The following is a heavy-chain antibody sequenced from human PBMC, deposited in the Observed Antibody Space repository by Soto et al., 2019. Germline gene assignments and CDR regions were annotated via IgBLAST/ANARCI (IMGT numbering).Heavy chain of an antibody. CDR2: INHSGST. D-gene: IGHD3-3*01. CDR3: ARVAVPKYDFWSGYSLPPWFDP. Sequence: SGTLYVTCVVFGGSFSGYYWSWIRQPPGKGLEWIGEINHSGSTNYNPSLKSRVTISVDTSKNQFSLKLSSVTAADTAVYYCARVAVPKYDFWSGYSLPPWFDPWGQGTLVTVSS. J-gene: IGHJ5*02. V-gene: IGHV4-34*01. CDR1: GGSFSGYY.